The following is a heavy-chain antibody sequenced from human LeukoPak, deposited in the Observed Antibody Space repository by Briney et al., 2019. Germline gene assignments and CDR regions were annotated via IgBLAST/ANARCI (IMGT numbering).Heavy chain of an antibody. D-gene: IGHD4-23*01. CDR1: GGSISSSSYY. J-gene: IGHJ4*02. V-gene: IGHV4-39*01. Sequence: PSETLSLTCTVSGGSISSSSYYWGWIRQRPGKGLEWIGSIYYSGSTYYNPSLKSRVTISVDTSKNQFSLKLSSVTASDTAVYYCARLHYGGIPFWYFDYWGQGTLVTVSS. CDR2: IYYSGST. CDR3: ARLHYGGIPFWYFDY.